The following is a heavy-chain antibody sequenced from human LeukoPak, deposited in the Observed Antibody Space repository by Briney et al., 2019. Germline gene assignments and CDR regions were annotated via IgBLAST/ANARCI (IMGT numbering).Heavy chain of an antibody. CDR3: ARRNREYYYYYGMDV. D-gene: IGHD1-14*01. Sequence: GGSLRLSCAASGFTFSSYGMHWVRQAPGKGLEWAAVIWYDGSNKYYADSVKGRFTISRDDSKNTLYLQMNSLRAEDTAVYYCARRNREYYYYYGMDVWGQGTTVTVSS. V-gene: IGHV3-33*01. J-gene: IGHJ6*02. CDR2: IWYDGSNK. CDR1: GFTFSSYG.